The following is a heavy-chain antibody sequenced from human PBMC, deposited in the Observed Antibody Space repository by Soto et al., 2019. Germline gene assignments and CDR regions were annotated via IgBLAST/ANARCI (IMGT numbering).Heavy chain of an antibody. V-gene: IGHV4-59*01. D-gene: IGHD3-3*01. CDR1: GGSISSYY. CDR3: ARGEGDYDFWSGYYRPHFFDY. CDR2: IYYSGST. Sequence: QVQLQESGPGLVKPSETLSLTCTVSGGSISSYYWSWIRQPPGKGLEWIGYIYYSGSTNYNPSLKSRVTISVDTSKNQFSLKLSSVTAADTAVYYCARGEGDYDFWSGYYRPHFFDYWGQGTLVTVSS. J-gene: IGHJ4*02.